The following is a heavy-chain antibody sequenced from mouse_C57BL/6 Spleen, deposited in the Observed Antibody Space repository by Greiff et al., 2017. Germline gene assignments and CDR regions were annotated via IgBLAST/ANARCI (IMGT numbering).Heavy chain of an antibody. CDR2: IWGGGST. Sequence: QVQLKESGPGLVQPSQSLSITCTVSGFSLTSYGVHWVRQSPGKGLEWLGVIWGGGSTDYNAAFISRLSISKDNSKSQVFFKMNSLQADDTAIYYYARKRLLIYWYFDVWGTGTTVTVSS. V-gene: IGHV2-2*01. J-gene: IGHJ1*03. CDR3: ARKRLLIYWYFDV. D-gene: IGHD2-13*01. CDR1: GFSLTSYG.